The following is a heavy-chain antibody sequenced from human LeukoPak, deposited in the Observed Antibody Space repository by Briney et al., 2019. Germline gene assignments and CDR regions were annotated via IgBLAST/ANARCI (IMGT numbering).Heavy chain of an antibody. CDR3: ARDLGGLGNL. J-gene: IGHJ5*02. CDR1: GFTFSTFG. V-gene: IGHV3-33*08. Sequence: PGGSLRLSCAASGFTFSTFGMHWVRQAPGKGLEWVAVIWSDGSNQYYADSVRGRFTISRDNSKNTLYLQMNSLRAEDTAVYHCARDLGGLGNLWGQGTLVTVSS. D-gene: IGHD7-27*01. CDR2: IWSDGSNQ.